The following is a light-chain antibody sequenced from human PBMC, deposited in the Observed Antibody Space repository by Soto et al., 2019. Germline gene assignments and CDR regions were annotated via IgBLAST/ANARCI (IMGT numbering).Light chain of an antibody. CDR2: AAS. V-gene: IGKV1-39*01. Sequence: DIQMTQSPSSLSASVGDRVTITCRASQSINTYLNWYQHKPGTAPKLLIYAASSLESGVPSRFSGSGYGTDFTLTISSLQPEDFASYYCQQSYTSYMYTFGQGTKLEIK. CDR1: QSINTY. J-gene: IGKJ2*01. CDR3: QQSYTSYMYT.